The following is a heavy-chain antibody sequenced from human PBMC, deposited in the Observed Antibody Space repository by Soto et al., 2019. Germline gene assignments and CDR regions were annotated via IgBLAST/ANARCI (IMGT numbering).Heavy chain of an antibody. D-gene: IGHD5-12*01. J-gene: IGHJ3*02. Sequence: GGSLRLSCAASGFTFSSYGMHWVRQAPGKGLEWVAVIWYDGSNKYYADSVKGRFTISRDNSKNTLCLQMNSLRAEDTAVYYCAREDKLSGYDDAFDIWGQGTMVTVSS. CDR1: GFTFSSYG. CDR2: IWYDGSNK. CDR3: AREDKLSGYDDAFDI. V-gene: IGHV3-33*01.